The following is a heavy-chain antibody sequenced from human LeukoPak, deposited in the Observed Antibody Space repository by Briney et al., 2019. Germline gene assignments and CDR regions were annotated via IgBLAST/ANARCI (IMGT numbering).Heavy chain of an antibody. D-gene: IGHD6-13*01. CDR3: ARDLAAAASSGWFDP. Sequence: GGSLRLSCTASGFTFSTYWMHWVRQAPGKGLVWVSRINIYGSSTSYADSVKGRFTISRDNAKNTLYLQMNSLRAEDTAVYYCARDLAAAASSGWFDPWGQGTLVTVSS. J-gene: IGHJ5*02. V-gene: IGHV3-74*01. CDR2: INIYGSST. CDR1: GFTFSTYW.